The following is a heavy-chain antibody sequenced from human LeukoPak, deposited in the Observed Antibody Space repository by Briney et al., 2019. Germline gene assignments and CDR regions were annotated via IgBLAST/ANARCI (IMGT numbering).Heavy chain of an antibody. J-gene: IGHJ4*02. CDR2: ISWNSDSI. V-gene: IGHV3-9*01. Sequence: PGGSLRLSCAASGFTFGDYAMHWVRQAPGKGLEWVSGISWNSDSIGYADSVKGRFTISRDNSKNTLYLQMNSLRAEDTAVYYCAKDPRIRGVLTPYDYWGQGTLVTVSS. CDR1: GFTFGDYA. CDR3: AKDPRIRGVLTPYDY. D-gene: IGHD3-10*01.